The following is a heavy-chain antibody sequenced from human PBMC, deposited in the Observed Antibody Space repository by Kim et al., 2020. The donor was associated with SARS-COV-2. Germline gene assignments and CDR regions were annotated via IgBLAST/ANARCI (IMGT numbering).Heavy chain of an antibody. J-gene: IGHJ5*02. Sequence: ASVKVSCKASGYTFTSYYMHWVRQAPGQGLEWMGIINPSGGSTSYAQKFQGRVTMTRDTSTSTVYMELSSLRSEDTAVYYCARDLTTSYYYDSSGYQKYNWFDPWGQGTLVTVSS. D-gene: IGHD3-22*01. CDR2: INPSGGST. CDR3: ARDLTTSYYYDSSGYQKYNWFDP. CDR1: GYTFTSYY. V-gene: IGHV1-46*01.